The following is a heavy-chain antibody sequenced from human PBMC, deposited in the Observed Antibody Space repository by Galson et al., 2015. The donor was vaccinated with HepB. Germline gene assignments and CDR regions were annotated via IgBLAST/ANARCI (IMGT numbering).Heavy chain of an antibody. Sequence: SLRLSCAASGFTVSSNYMSWVRQAPGKGLEWVSVIYSGGSTYYADSVKGRFTISRDNSKNTLYLQMNSLRAEDTAVYYCARDRGEWELPIYYYYGMDVWGQGTTVTVSS. CDR3: ARDRGEWELPIYYYYGMDV. D-gene: IGHD1-26*01. CDR1: GFTVSSNY. CDR2: IYSGGST. J-gene: IGHJ6*02. V-gene: IGHV3-66*02.